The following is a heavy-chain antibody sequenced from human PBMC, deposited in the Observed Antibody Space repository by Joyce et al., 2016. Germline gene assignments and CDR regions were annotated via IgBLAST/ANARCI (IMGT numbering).Heavy chain of an antibody. CDR3: ARRGGYDVLTGIMSAFDM. CDR1: GYSFTSHW. CDR2: IYPGDSDT. D-gene: IGHD3-9*01. V-gene: IGHV5-51*01. Sequence: EVRLVQSGAEAKKPGESLRISCQGSGYSFTSHWVGWVRQMPGKGLEWMGSIYPGDSDTIYSPSFQGQVTISADKSISTAYLQWSSLKAPDTAMYYCARRGGYDVLTGIMSAFDMWGQGTMVTVSS. J-gene: IGHJ3*02.